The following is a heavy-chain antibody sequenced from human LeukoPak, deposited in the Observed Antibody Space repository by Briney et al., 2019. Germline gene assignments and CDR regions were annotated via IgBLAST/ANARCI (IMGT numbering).Heavy chain of an antibody. CDR1: GGSISGYY. CDR3: ARVQIAYSCGLFDY. CDR2: IYYSGST. Sequence: SETLSLTCTVSGGSISGYYWSWIRQPPGKGLEWIGYIYYSGSTNYNPSLKSRVTISLHTSKNQFSLKLSSVTAADTAVYYCARVQIAYSCGLFDYWGQGTLVTVSS. V-gene: IGHV4-59*01. J-gene: IGHJ4*02. D-gene: IGHD5-18*01.